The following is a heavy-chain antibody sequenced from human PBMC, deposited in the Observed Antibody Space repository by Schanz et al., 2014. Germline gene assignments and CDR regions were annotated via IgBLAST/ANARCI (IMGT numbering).Heavy chain of an antibody. D-gene: IGHD4-17*01. V-gene: IGHV1-18*01. CDR2: IGGSDGNT. CDR1: GYTFTDYG. Sequence: QVQLVQSGAEVKKPGSSVKVSCKASGYTFTDYGLSWVRQAPGQGLEWMGWIGGSDGNTNFAQKLQGRVTITADRSTSTAYMELSSLRSEDTAVYYCARGYGDSPTDFWGQGTLVTVSS. CDR3: ARGYGDSPTDF. J-gene: IGHJ4*02.